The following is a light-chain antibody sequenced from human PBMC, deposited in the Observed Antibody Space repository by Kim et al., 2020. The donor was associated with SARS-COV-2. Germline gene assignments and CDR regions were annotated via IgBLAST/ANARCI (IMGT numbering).Light chain of an antibody. J-gene: IGLJ3*02. CDR1: VLSITY. V-gene: IGLV3-27*01. Sequence: VSPGQTARLTCSGDVLSITYSRWLQQKPGQAPLVVIYKDTERPSGISERFSGSNSGTTVTLTISGAQVEDEADYYCSSAADNSVWMFGGGTKLTVL. CDR2: KDT. CDR3: SSAADNSVWM.